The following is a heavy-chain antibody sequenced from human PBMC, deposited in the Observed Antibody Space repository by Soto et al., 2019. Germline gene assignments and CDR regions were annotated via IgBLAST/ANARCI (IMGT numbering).Heavy chain of an antibody. V-gene: IGHV3-7*01. CDR2: IKQDGSEK. J-gene: IGHJ4*02. CDR1: GFTFSSYW. CDR3: ARDRPISCSGGSCYPSWYYFDY. Sequence: GGSLRLSCAASGFTFSSYWMSWVRQAPGKGLEWVANIKQDGSEKYYVDSVKGRFTISRDNAKNSLYLQMNSLRAEDTAVYYCARDRPISCSGGSCYPSWYYFDYWGQGTLVTVSS. D-gene: IGHD2-15*01.